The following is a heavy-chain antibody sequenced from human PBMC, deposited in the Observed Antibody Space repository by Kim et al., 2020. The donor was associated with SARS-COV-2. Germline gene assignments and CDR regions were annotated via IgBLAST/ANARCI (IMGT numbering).Heavy chain of an antibody. V-gene: IGHV4-39*01. CDR3: ARRSPKDFLPHVYHFDY. J-gene: IGHJ4*02. CDR1: GGSINSTIYY. D-gene: IGHD3-10*01. CDR2: VYYGDRT. Sequence: SETLSLTCIVSGGSINSTIYYWGWIRQPPGKGLEWIGSVYYGDRTYYNPSLKSRVTISVDTSKNQFSLKLTSVTATDTAVYYCARRSPKDFLPHVYHFDYWGQGTLVTVSS.